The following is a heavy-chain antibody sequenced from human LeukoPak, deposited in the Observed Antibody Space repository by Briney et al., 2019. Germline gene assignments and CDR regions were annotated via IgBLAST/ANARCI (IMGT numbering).Heavy chain of an antibody. J-gene: IGHJ2*01. CDR3: AGVRGDCSGWYWYFDL. Sequence: SETLSLTCPVTGGSISNYYWSWLRQPAGKGLEWIGRIYSSGRTNYNPSLESRVTMSVDTSNNQFSLKLRSVTAADTAVYYCAGVRGDCSGWYWYFDLWGRGTLVTVSS. D-gene: IGHD6-19*01. CDR1: GGSISNYY. V-gene: IGHV4-4*07. CDR2: IYSSGRT.